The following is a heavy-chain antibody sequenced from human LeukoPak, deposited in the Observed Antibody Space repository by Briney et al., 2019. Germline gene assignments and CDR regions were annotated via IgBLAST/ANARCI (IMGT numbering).Heavy chain of an antibody. V-gene: IGHV1-18*01. D-gene: IGHD2-2*01. CDR1: GYTFTSYG. CDR3: AREASQKIVVVPAAPNFDY. J-gene: IGHJ4*02. Sequence: ASVKVSCTASGYTFTSYGISWVRQAPGQGLEWMGWINAYNGNTNYAQKPQGRVTMTTDTSTSTAYMELRSLRSDDTAVYYCAREASQKIVVVPAAPNFDYWGQGTLVTVSS. CDR2: INAYNGNT.